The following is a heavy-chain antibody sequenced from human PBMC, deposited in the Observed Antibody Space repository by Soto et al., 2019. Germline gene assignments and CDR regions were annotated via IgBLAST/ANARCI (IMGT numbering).Heavy chain of an antibody. CDR1: GFTFSSYA. CDR3: ARDSYHYDSSGYYGMDV. Sequence: GGSLRHSCVVSGFTFSSYAMHWVRQAPGKGLEWVAVISYDGSNKYYADSVKGRFTISRDNSKNTLYLQMNSLRAEDTAVYYCARDSYHYDSSGYYGMDVWGQGTTVTVSS. V-gene: IGHV3-30-3*01. CDR2: ISYDGSNK. D-gene: IGHD3-22*01. J-gene: IGHJ6*02.